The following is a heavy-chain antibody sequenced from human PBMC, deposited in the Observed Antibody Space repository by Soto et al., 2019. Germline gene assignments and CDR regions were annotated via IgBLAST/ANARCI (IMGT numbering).Heavy chain of an antibody. CDR2: IKQDGSEK. CDR1: GFSFGGYW. CDR3: ARATSVDAY. Sequence: GGSLGLSCAASGFSFGGYWMSWVRQAPGKGLEGVANIKQDGSEKYYVDSVKGRFTISRDNAKNSLYLQMNSLRVEDTAVYYCARATSVDAYWGQGT. V-gene: IGHV3-7*01. J-gene: IGHJ4*02. D-gene: IGHD5-12*01.